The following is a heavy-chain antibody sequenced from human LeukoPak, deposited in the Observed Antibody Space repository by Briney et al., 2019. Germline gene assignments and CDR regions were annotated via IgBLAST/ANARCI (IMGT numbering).Heavy chain of an antibody. CDR1: GFTFSSYS. J-gene: IGHJ6*02. CDR3: ARDDTRIVVVVAAPYGMDV. V-gene: IGHV3-21*01. CDR2: ISSSSSYI. Sequence: PGGSLRLSCAASGFTFSSYSMTWVRQAPGKGLEWVSSISSSSSYIYYADSVKGRFTISRDNAKNLLYLQMNSLRAEDTAVYYCARDDTRIVVVVAAPYGMDVWGQGTTVTVSS. D-gene: IGHD2-15*01.